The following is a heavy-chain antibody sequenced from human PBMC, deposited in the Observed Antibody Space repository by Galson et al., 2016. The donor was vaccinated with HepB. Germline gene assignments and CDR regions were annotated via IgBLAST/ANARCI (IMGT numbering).Heavy chain of an antibody. V-gene: IGHV3-23*01. J-gene: IGHJ6*03. D-gene: IGHD1-26*01. CDR1: GFTFSSYG. CDR3: TTVPVGDYYYFMDV. Sequence: SLRLPCAASGFTFSSYGMNWVRQAPGKGLEWVSAIRPGGSSTFYADSVKGRFTISRDDSTDTLYLRMNSLRAEDTAVYYCTTVPVGDYYYFMDVWGKGTTVTVSS. CDR2: IRPGGSST.